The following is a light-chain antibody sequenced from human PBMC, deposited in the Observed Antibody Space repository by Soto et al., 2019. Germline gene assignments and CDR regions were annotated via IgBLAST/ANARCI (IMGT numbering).Light chain of an antibody. Sequence: EIVMTHSPATLSVSPGDRATLSCRASQTVRDNLAWYQQKPGQAPRLLIYGASTRATCIPARFSGSGSGTDFTLTIDSLQSEDFALYFCQQSNNWPYTFGQGTKLEIK. CDR1: QTVRDN. CDR2: GAS. V-gene: IGKV3-15*01. J-gene: IGKJ2*01. CDR3: QQSNNWPYT.